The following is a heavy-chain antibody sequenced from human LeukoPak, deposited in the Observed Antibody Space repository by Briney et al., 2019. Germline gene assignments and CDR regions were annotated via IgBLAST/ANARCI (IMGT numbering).Heavy chain of an antibody. CDR1: GYTLTELS. CDR3: ATARITLWRNIDY. D-gene: IGHD5-18*01. CDR2: FDPEDGET. J-gene: IGHJ4*02. Sequence: RASVKVSYKVSGYTLTELSMHWVRQAPGKGLEWMGSFDPEDGETIYAQKFQGRVTMTEDTSTDTAYMELSSLRSEDTAVYYCATARITLWRNIDYWGQGTLVTVSS. V-gene: IGHV1-24*01.